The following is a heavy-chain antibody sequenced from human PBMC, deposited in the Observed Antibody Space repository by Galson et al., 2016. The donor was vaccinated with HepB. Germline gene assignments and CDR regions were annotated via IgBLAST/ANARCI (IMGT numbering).Heavy chain of an antibody. Sequence: SVKDSCKASGYTFTRNLMHWVRQAPGQRLEWVGWINTGNGNTQYSQKFQDRVTISRDTSASTAYLELRSLRSEDTAVYYCAKPLWFGELPDEFYFDYWGQGTLVTVSS. CDR2: INTGNGNT. J-gene: IGHJ4*02. CDR1: GYTFTRNL. D-gene: IGHD3-10*01. V-gene: IGHV1-3*04. CDR3: AKPLWFGELPDEFYFDY.